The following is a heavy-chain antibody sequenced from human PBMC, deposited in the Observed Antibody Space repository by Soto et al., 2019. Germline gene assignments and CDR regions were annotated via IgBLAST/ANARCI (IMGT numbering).Heavy chain of an antibody. J-gene: IGHJ3*02. CDR3: ARASGYDSSGYHGLDAFDI. V-gene: IGHV3-23*01. CDR2: ISGSGGST. D-gene: IGHD3-22*01. Sequence: EVQLLESGGGLVQPGGSLRLSCTASGFTFSSYAMSWVRQAPGKGLEWVSAISGSGGSTYYADSVKGRFTISRDNSKNTLYLQMNSLRAEDTAVYYCARASGYDSSGYHGLDAFDIWGQGTMVTVSS. CDR1: GFTFSSYA.